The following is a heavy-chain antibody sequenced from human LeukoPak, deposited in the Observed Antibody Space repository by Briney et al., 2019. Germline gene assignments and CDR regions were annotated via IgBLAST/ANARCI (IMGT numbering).Heavy chain of an antibody. J-gene: IGHJ5*02. D-gene: IGHD3-9*01. Sequence: GGSMRLSCAASGFTFSDYYMSWIRQAPGKVLEWVSYISSSSSYTNYADSVKGRFTISRDNAKNSLYLQMNSLRAEDTAVYYCARVIGGIRYFDWYNWFDPWGQGTLVTVSS. CDR2: ISSSSSYT. CDR3: ARVIGGIRYFDWYNWFDP. V-gene: IGHV3-11*05. CDR1: GFTFSDYY.